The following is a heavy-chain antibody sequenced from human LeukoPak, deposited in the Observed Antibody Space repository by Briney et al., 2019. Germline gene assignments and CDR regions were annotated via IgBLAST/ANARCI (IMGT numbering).Heavy chain of an antibody. V-gene: IGHV5-51*01. J-gene: IGHJ4*02. CDR2: IFPGDSDT. CDR1: GYRLPTYW. Sequence: GESMKISCKGSGYRLPTYWIGWVRQMPGKGLEWMGIIFPGDSDTIYNPSFQGQVTISADKSINTAYLQWSSLKASDTAMYYCATSESQTKFDFWGQGTLVTVSS. CDR3: ATSESQTKFDF. D-gene: IGHD1/OR15-1a*01.